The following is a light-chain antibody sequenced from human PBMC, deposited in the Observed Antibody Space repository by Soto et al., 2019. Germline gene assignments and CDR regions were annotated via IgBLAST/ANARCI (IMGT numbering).Light chain of an antibody. J-gene: IGLJ1*01. Sequence: QSVLTQPPSASGTPGQRVTISCSGSNANIGSNTVNWYQQLPGTAPKLLIYYDNLRPSGVPDRISGSKSGTSASLAISGLQSDDEADYYCAAWGDSLNGRVFXTGTKVTVL. CDR3: AAWGDSLNGRV. CDR2: YDN. CDR1: NANIGSNT. V-gene: IGLV1-44*01.